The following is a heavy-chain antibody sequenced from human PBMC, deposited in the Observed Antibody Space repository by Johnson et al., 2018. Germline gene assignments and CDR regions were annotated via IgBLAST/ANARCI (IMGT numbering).Heavy chain of an antibody. CDR2: INSDGSST. J-gene: IGHJ3*02. Sequence: EVQLVESGGGLVQPGGSXRLSCAASGFTFSSYWMHWVRQVPGKGLVWVSRINSDGSSTSYADSVKGRFTISRDTAKNTLYLQMNSLRAEDTAVYYCARSPPLSKDAFDIWGQGTMVTVSS. V-gene: IGHV3-74*01. CDR1: GFTFSSYW. CDR3: ARSPPLSKDAFDI. D-gene: IGHD2-2*01.